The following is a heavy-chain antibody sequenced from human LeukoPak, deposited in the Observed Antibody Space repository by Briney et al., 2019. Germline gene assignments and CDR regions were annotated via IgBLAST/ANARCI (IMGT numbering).Heavy chain of an antibody. CDR2: IYTSGST. V-gene: IGHV4-4*09. CDR1: GGSISSYY. Sequence: ASETLSLTCTVSGGSISSYYWSWIRQPPGKGLEWIGYIYTSGSTNYNPSLKSRVTISVDTSKNQFSLKLSSVTAADTAVYYCARAPQYSGSYDYWGQGNLVTVSS. CDR3: ARAPQYSGSYDY. J-gene: IGHJ4*02. D-gene: IGHD1-26*01.